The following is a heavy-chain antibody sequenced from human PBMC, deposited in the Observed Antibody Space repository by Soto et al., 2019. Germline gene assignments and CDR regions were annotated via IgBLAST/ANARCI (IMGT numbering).Heavy chain of an antibody. CDR3: ARDPGPFWSGYYYYYGMDV. V-gene: IGHV3-21*01. J-gene: IGHJ6*02. CDR1: GFTFSSYS. CDR2: ISSSSSYI. Sequence: EVQLVESGGGLVKPGGSLRLSCAASGFTFSSYSMNWVRQAPGKGLEWVSSISSSSSYIYYADSVKGRFTISRDNAKNSLYLQMNSLRAEDTAVYYCARDPGPFWSGYYYYYGMDVWGQGTTVTVSS. D-gene: IGHD3-3*01.